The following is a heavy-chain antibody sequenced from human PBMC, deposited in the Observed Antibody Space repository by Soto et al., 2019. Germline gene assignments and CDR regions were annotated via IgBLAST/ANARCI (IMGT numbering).Heavy chain of an antibody. J-gene: IGHJ4*02. D-gene: IGHD6-13*01. CDR2: ISGSGNTT. CDR3: AKDLSSSWYPQY. CDR1: GFTFSSYA. V-gene: IGHV3-23*01. Sequence: GGSLRLSCAASGFTFSSYAMTWVRRAPGKGLEWVSAISGSGNTTYYADSVKGRFTISRDSSKNTLYLQMNSLRAEDTTVYFCAKDLSSSWYPQYWGQGTLVTVSS.